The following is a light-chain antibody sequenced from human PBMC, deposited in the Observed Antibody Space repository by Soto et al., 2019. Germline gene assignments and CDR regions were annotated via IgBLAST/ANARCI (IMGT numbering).Light chain of an antibody. J-gene: IGLJ2*01. CDR2: DVS. V-gene: IGLV2-11*01. Sequence: QSALTQPPSVSGSPGQSVTISCTGTSSDVGAYNFVSWYQQYPGKAPKLIIFDVSARPSGVPDRFSGSKFGNTASLTISGLQADDEADYYCCSYAGTYSPVLGGGTKVTVL. CDR1: SSDVGAYNF. CDR3: CSYAGTYSPV.